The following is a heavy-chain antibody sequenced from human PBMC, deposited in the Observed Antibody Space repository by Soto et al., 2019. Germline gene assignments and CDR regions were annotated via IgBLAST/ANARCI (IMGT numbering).Heavy chain of an antibody. V-gene: IGHV1-58*01. CDR3: AADRDYDFWSGLIRDPPWNLDY. CDR1: GFTFSSSA. Sequence: ASVKVSCKASGFTFSSSAVQWVRQARGQHLEWIGWIVVGSGDTNYAQKFQERVTITRDMSTSTTYMELSSLTSEDTAVYYCAADRDYDFWSGLIRDPPWNLDYWGQGTLVTVSS. J-gene: IGHJ4*02. CDR2: IVVGSGDT. D-gene: IGHD3-3*01.